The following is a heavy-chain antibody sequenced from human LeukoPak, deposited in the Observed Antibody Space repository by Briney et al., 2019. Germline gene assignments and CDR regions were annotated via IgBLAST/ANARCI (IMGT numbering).Heavy chain of an antibody. Sequence: ESGPTLVNPTQTLTLTCTFSGFSFNHILMSVARVRQPPGKALEWLARIVYAGDTVYNADLKTRIAISKASSNTQVVLTMTNMDPVDTATYYCARIRGPVGSNWFRSTGYFDFWGQGSLVTVSA. V-gene: IGHV2-70*17. CDR2: IVYAGDT. D-gene: IGHD3-10*01. CDR1: GFSFNHILMS. CDR3: ARIRGPVGSNWFRSTGYFDF. J-gene: IGHJ4*02.